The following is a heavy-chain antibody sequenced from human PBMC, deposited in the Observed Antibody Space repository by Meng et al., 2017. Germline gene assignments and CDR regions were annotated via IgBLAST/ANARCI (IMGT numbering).Heavy chain of an antibody. CDR3: ASISGYGSALYY. CDR2: INTNPRST. CDR1: GYTFTSYA. D-gene: IGHD6-19*01. V-gene: IGHV7-4-1*02. J-gene: IGHJ4*02. Sequence: QVQVVDSWHELQKPGASLNVSCKASGYTFTSYAMNWVRQAPGQGLEWMGWINTNPRSTTYAQGSTGRFVFSLDTSVSTAYLQIISLKTEDTAVYYCASISGYGSALYYWGQGTLVTVSS.